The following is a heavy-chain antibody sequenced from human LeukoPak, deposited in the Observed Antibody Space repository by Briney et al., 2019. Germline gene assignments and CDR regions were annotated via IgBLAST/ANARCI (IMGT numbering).Heavy chain of an antibody. D-gene: IGHD4-17*01. CDR1: GYSISSGYY. CDR3: ARDVGNGDYWFDP. V-gene: IGHV4-38-2*02. Sequence: PSETLSLTCTVSGYSISSGYYWGWIRQPPGKGLERIGSIYHSGSTYYNPSLKSRVTISVDTSKNQFSLRLTSVTAADTAVYYCARDVGNGDYWFDPWGQGTLVTVSS. J-gene: IGHJ5*02. CDR2: IYHSGST.